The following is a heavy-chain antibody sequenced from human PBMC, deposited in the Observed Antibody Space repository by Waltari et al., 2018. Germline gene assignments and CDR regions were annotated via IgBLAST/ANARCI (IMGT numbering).Heavy chain of an antibody. CDR2: ISDSGVIT. Sequence: EVHLLASGGGLAQPGGSLRLSCAASGFNFISDARSWVRQAPGKGLEWFSGISDSGVITKYADSVKGRFTVSRYNSKNTVFLQLNSLRAEDTAIYYCARHLYSIDYLELGNWGQGTLVTVSS. V-gene: IGHV3-23*01. CDR3: ARHLYSIDYLELGN. J-gene: IGHJ4*02. CDR1: GFNFISDA. D-gene: IGHD3-22*01.